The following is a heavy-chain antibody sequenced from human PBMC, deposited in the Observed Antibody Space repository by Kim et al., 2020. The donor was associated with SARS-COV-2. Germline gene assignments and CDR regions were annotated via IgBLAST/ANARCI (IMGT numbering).Heavy chain of an antibody. Sequence: SETLSLTCSVSGGSLTSAHYWTWIRQPPGKGLEWIGQYTGGTNYNPSLESRVTISVDTSKNQFSLNLRSVTAADTAVYYCARNLDDDVNGFASYFWGPGTLVTVSS. CDR3: ARNLDDDVNGFASYF. J-gene: IGHJ4*02. D-gene: IGHD3-10*01. CDR2: YTGGT. V-gene: IGHV4-59*11. CDR1: GGSLTSAHY.